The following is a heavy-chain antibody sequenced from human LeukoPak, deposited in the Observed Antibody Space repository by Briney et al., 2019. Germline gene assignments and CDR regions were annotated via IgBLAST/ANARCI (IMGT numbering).Heavy chain of an antibody. V-gene: IGHV4-39*01. CDR1: GGSISSSSYY. D-gene: IGHD3-22*01. Sequence: PSETLSLICTVSGGSISSSSYYWGWIRQPPGKGLEWIGSIYYSGSTYYNPSLKSRVTISVDTSKNQFSLKLSSVTAADTAVYYCARHEAWNSYDSSGYPSVYYYGMDVWGQGTTVTVSS. J-gene: IGHJ6*02. CDR3: ARHEAWNSYDSSGYPSVYYYGMDV. CDR2: IYYSGST.